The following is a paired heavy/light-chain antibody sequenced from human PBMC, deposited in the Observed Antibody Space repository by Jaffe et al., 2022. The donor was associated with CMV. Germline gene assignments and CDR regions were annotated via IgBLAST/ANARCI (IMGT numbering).Light chain of an antibody. CDR3: QQLNFYFGA. CDR2: AAS. J-gene: IGKJ3*01. V-gene: IGKV1-9*01. CDR1: QDINNY. Sequence: IPLTQSPSSLSASVGDRVTITCRASQDINNYLAWYQQKPGKAPKLLIYAASTLQSGVPSRFSGSGFGTDFTLTISSLQPEDFATYYCQQLNFYFGAFGPGTKVDIK.
Heavy chain of an antibody. D-gene: IGHD6-6*01. Sequence: QVQLVQSGADVKKPGASVKVSCKASGDTFSDYYIHWVRQAPGQGLEWMGWINPNSGGTKYAQKFQGRVTMTRDTSISTVYMELSRLRSDDTAIYYCARDLCRATRPCMFRGVDPWGQGTLVTVSS. CDR3: ARDLCRATRPCMFRGVDP. J-gene: IGHJ5*02. CDR1: GDTFSDYY. V-gene: IGHV1-2*02. CDR2: INPNSGGT.